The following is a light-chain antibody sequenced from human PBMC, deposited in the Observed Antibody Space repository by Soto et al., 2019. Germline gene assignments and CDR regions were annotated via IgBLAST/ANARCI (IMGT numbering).Light chain of an antibody. J-gene: IGKJ5*01. V-gene: IGKV1-5*03. CDR1: QTISSW. CDR2: KAS. CDR3: QQANSFPIT. Sequence: DIQMTQSPSTLSWSVGDRVTITCRASQTISSWLAWYQQKPGKAPKLLIYKASTLKSGVPSRFSGSGSGTDFTLPTSSLQPEDFATYYCQQANSFPITFGQGTRLEIK.